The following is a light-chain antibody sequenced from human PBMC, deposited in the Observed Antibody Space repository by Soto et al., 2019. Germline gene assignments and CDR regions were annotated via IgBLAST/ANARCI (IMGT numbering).Light chain of an antibody. CDR3: AAWDDSLNGWV. CDR1: SSNIGSNT. Sequence: QSALTQPPSASGTPGQRVTITCSGGSSNIGSNTVNWYRQLPGTAPKVLIQRDNQRPSGVPDRVSGSKSGTSASLAISGLQSEDEADYHCAAWDDSLNGWVFGGGTKVTVL. J-gene: IGLJ3*02. V-gene: IGLV1-44*01. CDR2: RDN.